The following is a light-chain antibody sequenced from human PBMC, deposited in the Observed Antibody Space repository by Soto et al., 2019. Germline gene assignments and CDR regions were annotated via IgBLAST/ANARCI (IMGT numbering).Light chain of an antibody. V-gene: IGKV1-9*01. CDR1: QAISSY. CDR2: AAS. J-gene: IGKJ1*01. Sequence: DIQFTQSPSFLSASVGDRVTITCRASQAISSYLAWFQQRPGKAPKVLIYAASTLQSGVPSRFSGSASGTEFTLTISSLQPEDFATYFCQQLNSYPWTFGQGTKVEIK. CDR3: QQLNSYPWT.